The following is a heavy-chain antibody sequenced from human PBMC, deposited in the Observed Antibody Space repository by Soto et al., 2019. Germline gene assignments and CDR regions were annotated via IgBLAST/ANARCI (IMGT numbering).Heavy chain of an antibody. CDR1: GFTFSSYG. Sequence: GGSLRLSCAASGFTFSSYGMHWVRQAPGKGLKWVAVIWYDGSNKYYADSVKGRFTISRDNSKNTLYLQMNSLRAEDTAVYYCARAASYSSSSYYFDYWGQGTLVTVSS. D-gene: IGHD6-13*01. J-gene: IGHJ4*02. CDR2: IWYDGSNK. CDR3: ARAASYSSSSYYFDY. V-gene: IGHV3-33*01.